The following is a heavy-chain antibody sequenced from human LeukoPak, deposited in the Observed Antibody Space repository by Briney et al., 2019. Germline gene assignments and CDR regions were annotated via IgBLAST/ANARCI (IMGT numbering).Heavy chain of an antibody. CDR2: IYSGGST. CDR1: GFTVSSNY. CDR3: ARLYSGYDFDY. D-gene: IGHD5-12*01. V-gene: IGHV3-66*01. J-gene: IGHJ4*02. Sequence: GGSLRLSCAASGFTVSSNYMSWVRQAPGKGLEWVSVIYSGGSTYYADSVKGRFTISRDNSKNTLYLQMNSLRAEDTAVYYCARLYSGYDFDYWGQGTLVTVSS.